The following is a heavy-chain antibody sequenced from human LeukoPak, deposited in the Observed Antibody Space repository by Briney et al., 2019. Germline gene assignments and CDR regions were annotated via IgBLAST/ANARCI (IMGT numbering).Heavy chain of an antibody. V-gene: IGHV4-4*02. D-gene: IGHD3-10*01. CDR1: GGSISSNNW. CDR2: IYHSGYT. J-gene: IGHJ4*02. CDR3: ARDDTMTRGTIGYDTIVRGVLGY. Sequence: SETLSLICTVSGGSISSNNWWTWVRQAPGKGLEWIGEIYHSGYTNYNPSLKSRVTMSVDKSKNQFSLRLNSVTAADTAVYYCARDDTMTRGTIGYDTIVRGVLGYWGQGTLVTVSS.